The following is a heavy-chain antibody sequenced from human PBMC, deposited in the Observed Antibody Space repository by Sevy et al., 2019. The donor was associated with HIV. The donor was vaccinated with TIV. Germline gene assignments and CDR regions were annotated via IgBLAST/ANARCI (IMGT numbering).Heavy chain of an antibody. J-gene: IGHJ4*02. CDR2: IYPGDSDT. V-gene: IGHV5-51*01. CDR1: GYSFTSCW. Sequence: GESLKISCKGSGYSFTSCWIGWVRQMPRKGLEWMRIIYPGDSDTRYSPSFQGQVTISADKSISTAYLQWSSLKASDTAMYYCARRYYASSGYSYYFDYWGQGTLVTVSS. D-gene: IGHD3-22*01. CDR3: ARRYYASSGYSYYFDY.